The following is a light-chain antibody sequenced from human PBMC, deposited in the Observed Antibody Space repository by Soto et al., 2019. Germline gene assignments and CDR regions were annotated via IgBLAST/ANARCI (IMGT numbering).Light chain of an antibody. J-gene: IGKJ2*01. Sequence: EVVLTQSPATLSLSPGETATLSCRASRNIDIYVAWYQQRPGQAPRLLLYDAFQRAAGIPARFSGSGFGTDFTLTITSLEPEDFAIYYCQQRSNWSPPFTFGQGTKLEI. CDR1: RNIDIY. CDR3: QQRSNWSPPFT. V-gene: IGKV3-11*01. CDR2: DAF.